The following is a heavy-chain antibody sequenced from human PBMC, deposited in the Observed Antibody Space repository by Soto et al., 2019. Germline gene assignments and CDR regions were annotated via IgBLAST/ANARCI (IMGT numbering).Heavy chain of an antibody. Sequence: PSETLSLTCAVYGGSFSGYYWSWIRQPPGKGLEWIGEINHSGSTNYNPSLKSRVTISVDTSKNQFSLKLSSVTAADTAVYYCARLPTTRAKPNFDYWGQGTLVTVSS. CDR3: ARLPTTRAKPNFDY. CDR2: INHSGST. J-gene: IGHJ4*02. CDR1: GGSFSGYY. V-gene: IGHV4-34*01.